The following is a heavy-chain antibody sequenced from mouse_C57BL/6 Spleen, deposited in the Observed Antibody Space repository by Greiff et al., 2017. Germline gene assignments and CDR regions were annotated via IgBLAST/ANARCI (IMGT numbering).Heavy chain of an antibody. CDR3: ARDGRYFDV. CDR2: INPSTGGT. V-gene: IGHV1-42*01. Sequence: EVQLQQSGPELVKPGASVKISCKASGYSFTGYYMNWVKQSPEKSLEWIGEINPSTGGTTYNQKFKAKATLTVDKSSSTAYMQLKSLTSEDSAVYYCARDGRYFDVWGTGTTVTVSS. J-gene: IGHJ1*03. CDR1: GYSFTGYY.